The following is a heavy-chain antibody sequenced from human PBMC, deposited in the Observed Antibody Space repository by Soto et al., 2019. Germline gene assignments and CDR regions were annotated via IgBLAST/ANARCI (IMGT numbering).Heavy chain of an antibody. CDR3: AKDSDYNDVLTGYYLFEY. J-gene: IGHJ4*02. Sequence: GSLKLAGTCSGCTFRDSAWIWYLQAPVKGLEWISFIRSNTYGGTTEYARSVKGRFSISRDDSRSSAYLQMDDLKTEDTAVYFCAKDSDYNDVLTGYYLFEYWGQGTPVTVSS. CDR2: IRSNTYGGTT. D-gene: IGHD3-9*01. V-gene: IGHV3-49*03. CDR1: GCTFRDSA.